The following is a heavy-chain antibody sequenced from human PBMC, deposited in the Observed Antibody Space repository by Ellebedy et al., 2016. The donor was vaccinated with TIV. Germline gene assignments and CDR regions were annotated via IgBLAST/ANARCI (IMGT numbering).Heavy chain of an antibody. CDR1: GSTFSSYN. CDR2: ITSSSSHI. D-gene: IGHD1-26*01. J-gene: IGHJ6*03. Sequence: GGSLRLXXAASGSTFSSYNMNWVRQAPGKGLEWVSSITSSSSHIYYADSVRGRFTISRDNAKNSLYLQMNSLRAEDTAVYYCARDPYSGAYYSYYYYMDVWGKGTTVIVSS. CDR3: ARDPYSGAYYSYYYYMDV. V-gene: IGHV3-21*01.